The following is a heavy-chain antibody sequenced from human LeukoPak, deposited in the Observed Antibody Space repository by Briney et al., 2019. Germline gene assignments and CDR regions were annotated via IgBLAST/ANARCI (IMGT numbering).Heavy chain of an antibody. J-gene: IGHJ4*02. CDR1: GYTFTSYG. CDR3: ARGIGSYSDY. V-gene: IGHV1-18*01. Sequence: ASVKVSCKASGYTFTSYGISWVRQAPGQGLEWMGWISAYTGNTQYAQKFQGRVTMTTDTATSTAYMGLSSLRSDDTAVYYCARGIGSYSDYWGQGTLVTVSS. D-gene: IGHD1-26*01. CDR2: ISAYTGNT.